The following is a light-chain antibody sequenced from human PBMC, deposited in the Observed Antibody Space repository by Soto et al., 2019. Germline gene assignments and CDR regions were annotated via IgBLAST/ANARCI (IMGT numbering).Light chain of an antibody. CDR3: QRDGSSPLT. Sequence: EIGLTQSPGTLSLSPGERATLSCMASHSVSSSYLAWYQQKHGQAPRLLIDGASSRATGIPDRFSGSGSVTDFTLTISRLEPEDFEVYYCQRDGSSPLTFGGGTKVEIK. J-gene: IGKJ4*01. CDR2: GAS. CDR1: HSVSSSY. V-gene: IGKV3-20*01.